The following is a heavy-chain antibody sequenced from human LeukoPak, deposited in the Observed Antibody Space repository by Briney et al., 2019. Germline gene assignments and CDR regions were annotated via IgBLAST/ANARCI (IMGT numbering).Heavy chain of an antibody. D-gene: IGHD6-19*01. Sequence: ASVKVSCKASGFTFTSSAVQWVRQARGQRLKWIGWIVVGSGNTNYAQKFQERVTITRDMSTSTAYMELSSLRSEDTAVYYCAGSAIAVAGQYYYGMDVWGKGTTVTVSS. J-gene: IGHJ6*04. CDR3: AGSAIAVAGQYYYGMDV. CDR2: IVVGSGNT. V-gene: IGHV1-58*01. CDR1: GFTFTSSA.